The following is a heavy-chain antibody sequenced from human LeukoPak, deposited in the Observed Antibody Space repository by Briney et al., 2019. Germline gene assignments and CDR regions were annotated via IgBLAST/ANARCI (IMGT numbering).Heavy chain of an antibody. CDR2: IFHSGST. CDR3: ARVGYYPDYYMDV. J-gene: IGHJ6*03. Sequence: SETLSLTCTVSGYSITSGQYWGWIRQPPEKGLEWIGTIFHSGSTYYNPSLKSRVTISVDTSKNQFSLTLSSVTAADTAVYFCARVGYYPDYYMDVWGKGTTVTVSS. D-gene: IGHD2-21*01. V-gene: IGHV4-38-2*02. CDR1: GYSITSGQY.